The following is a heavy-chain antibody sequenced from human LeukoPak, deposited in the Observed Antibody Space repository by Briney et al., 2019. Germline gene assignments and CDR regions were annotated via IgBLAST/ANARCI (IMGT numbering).Heavy chain of an antibody. Sequence: SKTLSLTCSVYGGSFTGYYWSWVRQPPGKGLEWIGEINRSGSTDYNPSLESRVTISLDTSKNQFSLKLSSVTAADTAVYYCARGPQLDDAFDIWGQGTMVTVSS. J-gene: IGHJ3*02. D-gene: IGHD6-6*01. CDR2: INRSGST. V-gene: IGHV4-34*01. CDR3: ARGPQLDDAFDI. CDR1: GGSFTGYY.